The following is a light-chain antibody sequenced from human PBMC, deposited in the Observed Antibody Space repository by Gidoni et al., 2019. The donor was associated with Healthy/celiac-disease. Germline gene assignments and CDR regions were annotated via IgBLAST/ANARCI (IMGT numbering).Light chain of an antibody. J-gene: IGLJ3*02. CDR3: CSYAGSSTWV. CDR2: EFS. CDR1: SSDVGSYNL. V-gene: IGLV2-23*02. Sequence: TISCTGTSSDVGSYNLVNWYQQHPGKAPKLMIYEFSNRPSGVSNRFSGSKSGITASLTISGLQAEDEADYYCCSYAGSSTWVFGGGTKLTVL.